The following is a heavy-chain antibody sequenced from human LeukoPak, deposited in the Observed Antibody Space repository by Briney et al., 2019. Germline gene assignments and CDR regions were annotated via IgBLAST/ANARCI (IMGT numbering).Heavy chain of an antibody. Sequence: PSETLSLTCPVSGGSISSSSYYWAWIRQPPGKGLEWIGSIYYSGSTYYNPSLKSRVTISVDTSKNQFSLKLSSVTAADTAVYYCARARGYSYIDYWGQGTLVTVSS. V-gene: IGHV4-39*01. CDR2: IYYSGST. CDR1: GGSISSSSYY. J-gene: IGHJ4*02. D-gene: IGHD5-18*01. CDR3: ARARGYSYIDY.